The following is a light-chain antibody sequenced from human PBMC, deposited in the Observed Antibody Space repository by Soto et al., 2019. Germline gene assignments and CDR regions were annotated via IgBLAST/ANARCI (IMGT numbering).Light chain of an antibody. CDR2: AAS. J-gene: IGKJ2*01. CDR3: QQSYSTLQT. V-gene: IGKV1-39*01. CDR1: QSISSY. Sequence: DIQMTQSPSSLSASVGDGVTITCRASQSISSYLNWYQQKPGKAPKPLIYAASSLQSGVPSRFSGSGSGTDFTLTISSLQPEDFATYYCQQSYSTLQTFGQGTKLEIK.